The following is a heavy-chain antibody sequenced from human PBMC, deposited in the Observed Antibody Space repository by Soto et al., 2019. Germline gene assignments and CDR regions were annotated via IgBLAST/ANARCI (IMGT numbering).Heavy chain of an antibody. CDR1: GFTFSSYA. V-gene: IGHV3-23*01. D-gene: IGHD5-12*01. J-gene: IGHJ4*02. Sequence: GGSLRLSCAASGFTFSSYAMSWVRQAPGKGLEWVSAISGSGGSTYYADSVKGRFTISRDNSKNTLYLQMNSLRAEDTAVYYCAKDYRGLIVATNFDYWGQGTLVTVSS. CDR2: ISGSGGST. CDR3: AKDYRGLIVATNFDY.